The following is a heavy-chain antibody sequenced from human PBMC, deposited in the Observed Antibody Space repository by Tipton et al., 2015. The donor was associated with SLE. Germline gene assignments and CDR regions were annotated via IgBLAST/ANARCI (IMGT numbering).Heavy chain of an antibody. J-gene: IGHJ2*01. CDR2: IYTRGST. V-gene: IGHV4-4*07. Sequence: GLVKPSETLSLTCTVSGGSISSYYWSWIRQPAGKGLEWIGRIYTRGSTNYNPSLKGRVTMSVDTSKNQFSLKLSSVTAADTAVYYCARELLSPMTTVHWYFDLWGRGTLVTVSS. CDR3: ARELLSPMTTVHWYFDL. D-gene: IGHD4-11*01. CDR1: GGSISSYY.